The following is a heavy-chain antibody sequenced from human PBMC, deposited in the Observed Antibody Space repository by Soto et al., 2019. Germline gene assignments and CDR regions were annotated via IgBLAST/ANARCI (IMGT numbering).Heavy chain of an antibody. D-gene: IGHD6-13*01. V-gene: IGHV3-74*01. CDR2: INSDGSST. Sequence: GGSLRLSCAASGFIFSSYWMHWVRQAPGKGLVWVSRINSDGSSTSYADSVKGRFTISRDNAKNTLYLQMNSLRAEDTAVYYCARDLASSSWFYYYYYGMDVWGQGTTVTVSS. J-gene: IGHJ6*02. CDR1: GFIFSSYW. CDR3: ARDLASSSWFYYYYYGMDV.